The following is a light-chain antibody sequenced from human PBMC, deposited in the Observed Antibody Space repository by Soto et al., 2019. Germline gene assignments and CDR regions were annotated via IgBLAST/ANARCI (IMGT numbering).Light chain of an antibody. CDR2: GAS. CDR1: QTVNRD. CDR3: QQYGSSPWT. V-gene: IGKV3-20*01. Sequence: EIVMTQSPATLSVSPGERVTLFCRASQTVNRDVAWYQQKPGQAPRLLIYGASTRATGIPDRFSGSGSGTDFTLTISRLEPEDFAVYYCQQYGSSPWTFGQGTKVDIK. J-gene: IGKJ1*01.